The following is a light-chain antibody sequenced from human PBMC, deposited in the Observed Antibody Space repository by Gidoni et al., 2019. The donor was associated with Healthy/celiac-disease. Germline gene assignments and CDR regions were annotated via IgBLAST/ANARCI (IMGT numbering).Light chain of an antibody. Sequence: DIVMTQSPDSLAVSLGERATIKCKSSQSVLYSSKHKNYLAWYQQKPGQPPKLLIYWASTRESGVPDRFSGSGSGTDFTLTISSLQAEDVAVYYCQQYYSTPQTFGQGTKVEIK. CDR1: QSVLYSSKHKNY. J-gene: IGKJ1*01. CDR2: WAS. V-gene: IGKV4-1*01. CDR3: QQYYSTPQT.